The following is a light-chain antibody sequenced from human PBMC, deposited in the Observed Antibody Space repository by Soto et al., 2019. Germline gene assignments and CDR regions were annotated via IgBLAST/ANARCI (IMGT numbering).Light chain of an antibody. V-gene: IGKV1-39*01. J-gene: IGKJ4*01. CDR3: QQSYSTQLT. Sequence: DIQMTQSPSSLSASVGDRVTITCRASQRISSYLNWYQQKPGKAPKLLIYAASSLQSGVPSRFSGSGSGTDFTLTISSLQPEDVATYYCQQSYSTQLTFGGGTKVEIK. CDR2: AAS. CDR1: QRISSY.